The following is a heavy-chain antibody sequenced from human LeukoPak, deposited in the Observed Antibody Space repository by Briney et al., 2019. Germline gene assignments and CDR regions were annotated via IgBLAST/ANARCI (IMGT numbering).Heavy chain of an antibody. V-gene: IGHV3-23*01. Sequence: GGSLRLSCTASGLTFSNYATTWVRQAPGKGLEWVSSIPGSGRGTYYADSVKGLFSVSRDNSQNTVFLHMNSLRADDTALYYCSKDPNGDYVGAFDMWGPGTMVTVSS. CDR2: IPGSGRGT. D-gene: IGHD4-17*01. CDR3: SKDPNGDYVGAFDM. J-gene: IGHJ3*02. CDR1: GLTFSNYA.